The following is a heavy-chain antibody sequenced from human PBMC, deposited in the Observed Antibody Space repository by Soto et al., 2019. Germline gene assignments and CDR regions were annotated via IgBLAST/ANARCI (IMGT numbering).Heavy chain of an antibody. CDR1: GDSISSGGYS. Sequence: SETLSITCAVSGDSISSGGYSWSWIRQPPGKGLEWIGYIYHSGSTYYNPSLKSRVTISVDRSKNQFSLKLSSVTAADTAVYYCARASTTVTTLDYWGQGTLVTVSS. CDR3: ARASTTVTTLDY. V-gene: IGHV4-30-2*01. D-gene: IGHD4-17*01. J-gene: IGHJ4*02. CDR2: IYHSGST.